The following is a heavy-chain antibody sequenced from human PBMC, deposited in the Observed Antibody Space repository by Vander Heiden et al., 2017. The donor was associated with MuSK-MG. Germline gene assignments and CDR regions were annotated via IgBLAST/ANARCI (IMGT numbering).Heavy chain of an antibody. D-gene: IGHD1-26*01. V-gene: IGHV2-26*01. CDR2: IFSNDEK. J-gene: IGHJ4*02. CDR1: GFSLSNARMG. Sequence: QVTLKESGPVLVKPTETLTLTCTVSGFSLSNARMGVSWIRQPPGKALEWLAHIFSNDEKSYSTALKSRLTISKDTSKSQVVLTMTKMDTVDTATYYCARIKGGRPSYYFDYWGQGTMVTVYS. CDR3: ARIKGGRPSYYFDY.